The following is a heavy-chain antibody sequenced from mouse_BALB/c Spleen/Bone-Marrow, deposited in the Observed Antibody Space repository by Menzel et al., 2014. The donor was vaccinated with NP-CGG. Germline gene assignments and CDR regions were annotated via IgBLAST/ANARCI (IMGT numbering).Heavy chain of an antibody. J-gene: IGHJ4*01. CDR1: GFTFTDYY. CDR3: ARDDYYAMDY. CDR2: IRNKANGYTT. Sequence: EVKLVESGGGLVQPGGSLRLSCATSGFTFTDYYMSWVRQPPGKALEWLGFIRNKANGYTTEYSASVEGRFTISRDNSQSILYLQMNTLRAEDSATYYCARDDYYAMDYWGQGTSVTVSS. V-gene: IGHV7-3*02.